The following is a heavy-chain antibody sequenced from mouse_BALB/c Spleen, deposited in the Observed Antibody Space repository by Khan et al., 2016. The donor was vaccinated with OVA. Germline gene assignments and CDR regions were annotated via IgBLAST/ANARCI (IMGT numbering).Heavy chain of an antibody. V-gene: IGHV14-3*02. CDR2: IDPANGNT. CDR3: ARDYWDVFAY. Sequence: IQLVQSGAELVKPGASVKLSCTASGFNIKDTYIHWVKQRPDQGLEWIGRIDPANGNTECDPKFQGKATLTADTSSNTAYLQLSSLTSEDTAVYYCARDYWDVFAYWGQGTLVTGSA. D-gene: IGHD4-1*01. CDR1: GFNIKDTY. J-gene: IGHJ3*01.